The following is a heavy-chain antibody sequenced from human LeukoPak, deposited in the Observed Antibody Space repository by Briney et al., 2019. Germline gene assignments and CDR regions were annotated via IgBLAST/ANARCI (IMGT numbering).Heavy chain of an antibody. CDR1: GGSFSSYY. CDR3: ARDITVTTYNWFDP. D-gene: IGHD4-11*01. CDR2: IYTSGST. J-gene: IGHJ5*02. V-gene: IGHV4-4*07. Sequence: PSETLSLTCTVSGGSFSSYYWSWIRQPAGKGLEWIGRIYTSGSTNYNPSLKSRVTMSVDTSKNQFSLKLSSVTAADTAVYYCARDITVTTYNWFDPWGQGTLVTVSS.